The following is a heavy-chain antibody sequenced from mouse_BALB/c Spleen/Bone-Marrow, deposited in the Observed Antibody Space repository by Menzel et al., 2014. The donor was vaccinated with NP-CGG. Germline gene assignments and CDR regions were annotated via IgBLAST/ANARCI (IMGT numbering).Heavy chain of an antibody. D-gene: IGHD1-1*01. CDR2: IWAGGST. CDR3: ARDYGSSYYAMDY. Sequence: VHLVEPGPGLVAPSQSLSITCTVSGFSLTSYGVHWVRQPPGKGLEWLGVIWAGGSTNYNSALMSRLSISKDNSKSQVFLKMNSLQTDDTAMYYCARDYGSSYYAMDYWGQGTSVTVSS. J-gene: IGHJ4*01. CDR1: GFSLTSYG. V-gene: IGHV2-9*02.